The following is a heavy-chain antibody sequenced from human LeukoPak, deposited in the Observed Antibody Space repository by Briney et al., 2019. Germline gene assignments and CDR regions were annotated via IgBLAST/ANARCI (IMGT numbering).Heavy chain of an antibody. CDR1: GFTFSSYW. J-gene: IGHJ4*02. Sequence: GGSLRLSCAASGFTFSSYWMSWVRQAPGKGLEWVANINQDGTEKDYVDSVRGRFTISRDNAKNSLYLQMNSLRAEDTAVYYCAKDTNYYDYVWGSYRPSGFDYWGQGTLVTVSS. D-gene: IGHD3-16*02. V-gene: IGHV3-7*03. CDR3: AKDTNYYDYVWGSYRPSGFDY. CDR2: INQDGTEK.